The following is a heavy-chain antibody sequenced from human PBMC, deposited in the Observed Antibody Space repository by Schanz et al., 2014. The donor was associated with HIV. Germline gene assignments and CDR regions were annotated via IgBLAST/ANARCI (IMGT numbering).Heavy chain of an antibody. CDR3: ARDMCTAGSCYYFDH. CDR1: GFTFSSYG. Sequence: VQLLDSGGGLVQPGGSLRLSCAASGFTFSSYGMHWVRQAPGKGLEWVAVIWYDGSNKYYADSVKGRFTISRDNSENTLYLQMNSLRVEDTAVYYCARDMCTAGSCYYFDHWGQRTLVTVSS. D-gene: IGHD2-15*01. CDR2: IWYDGSNK. J-gene: IGHJ4*02. V-gene: IGHV3-33*01.